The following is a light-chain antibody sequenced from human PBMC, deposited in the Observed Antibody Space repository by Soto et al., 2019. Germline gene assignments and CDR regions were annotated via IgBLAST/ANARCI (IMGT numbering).Light chain of an antibody. CDR1: SSNIGAGYD. CDR2: GNS. V-gene: IGLV1-40*01. Sequence: VLTQPPSVSGAPGQRVTISCTGSSSNIGAGYDVHWYQQLPGTAPKLLIYGNSNRPSGVPDRFSGSKSGTSASLAITGLQAEDEADYYCQSYDSSLSAYVFGTGTKVTVL. J-gene: IGLJ1*01. CDR3: QSYDSSLSAYV.